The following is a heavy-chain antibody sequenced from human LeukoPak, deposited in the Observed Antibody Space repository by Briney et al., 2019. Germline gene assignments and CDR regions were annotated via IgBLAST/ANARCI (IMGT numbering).Heavy chain of an antibody. CDR3: AKEVLTIFGVALIDY. V-gene: IGHV3-23*01. D-gene: IGHD3-3*01. CDR1: GFTFSTYA. Sequence: GGSLRLSCAASGFTFSTYAMSWVRQAPGKGLEWVSGISGSGGDSTNYADSVKGRFTITYYADSVRGRFTVSRDNSKNTLYLEMNSLRAEDTAVYYCAKEVLTIFGVALIDYWGQGTLVTVS. J-gene: IGHJ4*02. CDR2: ISGSGGDST.